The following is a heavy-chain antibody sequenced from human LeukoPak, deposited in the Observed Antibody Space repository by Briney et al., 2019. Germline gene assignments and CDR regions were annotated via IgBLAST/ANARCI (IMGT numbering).Heavy chain of an antibody. CDR2: ISGSGGST. V-gene: IGHV3-23*01. D-gene: IGHD3-22*01. Sequence: GGSLRLSCAASGFTFSSYAMSWVRQAPGKGLEWVSAISGSGGSTYYADSVKGRFTISRDDSKNTLYLQMNSLRAEDTAVYYCAKVRGYYYDSSGYFGYWGQGTLVTVSS. J-gene: IGHJ4*02. CDR3: AKVRGYYYDSSGYFGY. CDR1: GFTFSSYA.